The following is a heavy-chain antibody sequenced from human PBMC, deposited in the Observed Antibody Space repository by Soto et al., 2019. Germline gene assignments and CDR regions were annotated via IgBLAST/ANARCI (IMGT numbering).Heavy chain of an antibody. CDR1: GCSINFYY. J-gene: IGHJ4*02. D-gene: IGHD3-10*01. Sequence: PXETLSLTCNVSGCSINFYYWMWIRQPPGKGLEWIGSVYDTGTTSYNSSLKSRVTMSVDTSKSQFSLNLISVTAADTAVYYCARGRGGHFDYWGQGTLVTVSS. CDR2: VYDTGTT. CDR3: ARGRGGHFDY. V-gene: IGHV4-59*01.